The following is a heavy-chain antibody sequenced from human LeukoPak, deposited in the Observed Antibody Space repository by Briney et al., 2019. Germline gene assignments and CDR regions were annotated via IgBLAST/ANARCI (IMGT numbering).Heavy chain of an antibody. CDR2: INPSGGST. CDR3: ARAEGYFDWLLPFDP. CDR1: GYTFTSYY. V-gene: IGHV1-46*01. J-gene: IGHJ5*02. D-gene: IGHD3-9*01. Sequence: GASVKVSCKASGYTFTSYYMHWVRQAPGQGLEGMGIINPSGGSTSYAQKFQGRVTMTRDTSTSTVYMELSSLRSEDTAVYYCARAEGYFDWLLPFDPWGQGTLVTVSS.